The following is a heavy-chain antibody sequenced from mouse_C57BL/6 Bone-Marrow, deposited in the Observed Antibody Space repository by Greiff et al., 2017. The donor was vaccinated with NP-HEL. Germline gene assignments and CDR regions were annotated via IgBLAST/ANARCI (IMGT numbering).Heavy chain of an antibody. V-gene: IGHV1-53*01. CDR1: GYTFTSYW. Sequence: VQLQQPGTELVKPGASVKLSCKASGYTFTSYWMHWVKQRPGQGLEWIGNINPSNGGTNYNEKFKSKATLTVDKSSSTAYMQLSSLTSEDSAVYYCARSVGHGGHYFDYWGQGTTLTVSS. D-gene: IGHD1-1*02. J-gene: IGHJ2*01. CDR2: INPSNGGT. CDR3: ARSVGHGGHYFDY.